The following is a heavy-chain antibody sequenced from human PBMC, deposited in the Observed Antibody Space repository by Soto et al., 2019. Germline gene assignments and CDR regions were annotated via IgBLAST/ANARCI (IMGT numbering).Heavy chain of an antibody. CDR1: GYTFSAYY. Sequence: QVQLVQSGVEVKNPGASVKVSCKASGYTFSAYYMHWVRQAPGQGLEWMGYIHPGSGGANYAQKFQGWVTMTSDTSISTVYMGVTRLKSDDTAVYYCTRRDSSWAFGIWGQGTSLTVSS. CDR2: IHPGSGGA. J-gene: IGHJ3*02. CDR3: TRRDSSWAFGI. D-gene: IGHD2-21*02. V-gene: IGHV1-2*04.